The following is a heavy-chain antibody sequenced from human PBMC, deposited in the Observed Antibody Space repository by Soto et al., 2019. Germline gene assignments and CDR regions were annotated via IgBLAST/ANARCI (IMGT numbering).Heavy chain of an antibody. CDR2: ISSSSSTI. CDR1: GFTFSSYS. D-gene: IGHD3-9*01. CDR3: ARDSMTGLNWFDP. J-gene: IGHJ5*02. Sequence: PGGSLRLSCAASGFTFSSYSMNWVRQAPGKGLEWVSYISSSSSTIYYAETVKGRFTISRDNAKNSLYLQMNSLRAEDTAVYYCARDSMTGLNWFDPWGQGTLVTVS. V-gene: IGHV3-48*01.